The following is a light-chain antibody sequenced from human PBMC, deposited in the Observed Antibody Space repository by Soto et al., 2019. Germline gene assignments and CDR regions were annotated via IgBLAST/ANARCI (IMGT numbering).Light chain of an antibody. J-gene: IGLJ1*01. V-gene: IGLV2-23*02. CDR3: CSYAGSSTPLV. CDR1: SSDVGSYNL. CDR2: EVS. Sequence: QSALTQPASVSGSPGQSITISCTGTSSDVGSYNLVSWYQQHPGKAPKLMIYEVSKRPSGVSNRFSDSKSDNTASLTISGLQAEDEADYYCCSYAGSSTPLVFGTGTKLTVL.